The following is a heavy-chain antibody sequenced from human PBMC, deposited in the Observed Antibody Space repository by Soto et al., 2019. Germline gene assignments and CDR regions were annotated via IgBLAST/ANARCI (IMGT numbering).Heavy chain of an antibody. CDR1: GGTFSSYT. CDR2: IIPILGIA. D-gene: IGHD1-1*01. J-gene: IGHJ5*02. Sequence: QVQLVQSGAEVKKPGSSVKVSCKASGGTFSSYTISWVRQAPGQGLEWMGRIIPILGIANYAQKFQGRVTITADKSTSTAYMELSSLRSEDTAVYYCARDVQGYGWFDPWGQGTLVTVSS. V-gene: IGHV1-69*08. CDR3: ARDVQGYGWFDP.